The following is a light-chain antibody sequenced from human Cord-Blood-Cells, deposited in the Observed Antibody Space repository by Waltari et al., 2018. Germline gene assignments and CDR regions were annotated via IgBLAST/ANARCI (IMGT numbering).Light chain of an antibody. CDR3: QSYDSSNWV. Sequence: NFMLTQPHSVSESPGKTVTISCTRSSGSIASNYVQWYPQPPGSSPTTVIYEDNQRPSGVPDRFSGSIDSSSNSASLTISGLKTEDEADYYCQSYDSSNWVFGGGTKLTVL. J-gene: IGLJ3*02. CDR1: SGSIASNY. CDR2: EDN. V-gene: IGLV6-57*01.